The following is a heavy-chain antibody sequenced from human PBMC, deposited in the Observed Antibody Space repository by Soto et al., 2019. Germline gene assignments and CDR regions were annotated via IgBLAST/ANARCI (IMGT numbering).Heavy chain of an antibody. CDR1: GGTFSSYA. Sequence: GASVKVSCKASGGTFSSYAISWVRQAPGQGLEWMGGIIPIFGTANYAQKFQGRVTITADKSTSTAYMELSSLRSEDTAVYYCASQPWGDYGDTLFEYWGQGALVTVSS. D-gene: IGHD4-17*01. J-gene: IGHJ4*02. CDR3: ASQPWGDYGDTLFEY. V-gene: IGHV1-69*06. CDR2: IIPIFGTA.